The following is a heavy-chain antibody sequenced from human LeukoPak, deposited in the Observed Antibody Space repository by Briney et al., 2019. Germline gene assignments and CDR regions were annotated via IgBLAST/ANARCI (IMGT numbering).Heavy chain of an antibody. CDR3: ARDRSRRYGDYADY. CDR2: ICAYNGNT. J-gene: IGHJ4*02. CDR1: GYTFTSYG. Sequence: ASVKVSCKASGYTFTSYGISWVRQAPGQGLEWMGWICAYNGNTNYAQKLQGRVTMTTDTSTSTAYMELRSLRSDDTAVYYCARDRSRRYGDYADYWGQGTLVTVSS. D-gene: IGHD4-17*01. V-gene: IGHV1-18*01.